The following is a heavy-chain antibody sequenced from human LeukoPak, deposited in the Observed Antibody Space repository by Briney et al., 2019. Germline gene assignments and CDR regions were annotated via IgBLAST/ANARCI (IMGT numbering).Heavy chain of an antibody. CDR2: IWSSGSPT. Sequence: AGSLSLSCTASGFTFSSYEMNWVRQAPGKGLEWVSYIWSSGSPTHYADCEKGRFSSSRDNAKNSLYLKMSSLRTDDTAVYYCARELTDVAGDGLEVWGKGTMVTVSS. CDR3: ARELTDVAGDGLEV. CDR1: GFTFSSYE. D-gene: IGHD5-12*01. V-gene: IGHV3-48*03. J-gene: IGHJ3*01.